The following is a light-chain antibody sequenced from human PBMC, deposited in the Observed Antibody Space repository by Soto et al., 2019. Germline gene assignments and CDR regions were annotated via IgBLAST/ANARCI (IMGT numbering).Light chain of an antibody. CDR1: QSVSNN. V-gene: IGKV3-15*01. Sequence: EIVMTQSPATLSVSPGERATLSCRASQSVSNNLAWYQQKPGQAPRLLIYGASTRATGIPARFSGSGSGTEFTITISSLLSEDVAVYYCQQYNNWPRTFGQGTKVEIK. J-gene: IGKJ1*01. CDR2: GAS. CDR3: QQYNNWPRT.